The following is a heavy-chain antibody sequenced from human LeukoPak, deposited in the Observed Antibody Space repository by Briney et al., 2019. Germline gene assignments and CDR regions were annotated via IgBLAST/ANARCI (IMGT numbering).Heavy chain of an antibody. V-gene: IGHV1-18*01. J-gene: IGHJ4*02. Sequence: PGASVKVSCKASGGTFSSYAISWVRQAPGQGLEWMGWISAYNGNTNYAQKLQGRVTMTTDTSTSTAYMELRSLRSDDTAVYYCARELGDYYDSSGYGPADYWGQGTLVTVSS. CDR2: ISAYNGNT. D-gene: IGHD3-22*01. CDR3: ARELGDYYDSSGYGPADY. CDR1: GGTFSSYA.